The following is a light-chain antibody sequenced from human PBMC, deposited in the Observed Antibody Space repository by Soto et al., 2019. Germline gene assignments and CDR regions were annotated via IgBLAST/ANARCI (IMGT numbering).Light chain of an antibody. CDR2: GAS. CDR1: QSVSSN. J-gene: IGKJ4*01. V-gene: IGKV3-15*01. CDR3: QQYNNWLALT. Sequence: EIVMTQSPATLSVSPGERATLSCRASQSVSSNLDWYQQKPGQAPRLLIYGASTRATGIPARFSGSGSGTEFTLTISSLQSEDFAVYYCQQYNNWLALTFGGGTKVDIK.